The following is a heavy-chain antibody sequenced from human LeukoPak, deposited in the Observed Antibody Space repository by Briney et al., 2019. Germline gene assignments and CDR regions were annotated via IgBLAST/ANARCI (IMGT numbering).Heavy chain of an antibody. D-gene: IGHD5-12*01. V-gene: IGHV3-23*01. J-gene: IGHJ4*02. CDR3: AKDARSGYDLREGGFDY. Sequence: GGSLRLSCAASGFTFSSYAMSWVRQAPGKGLEWVSAISGSGGSTYYADSVKGRFTISRDNSKNTLYLQMNSLRAEDTAVYYCAKDARSGYDLREGGFDYWGQGTLVTVSS. CDR1: GFTFSSYA. CDR2: ISGSGGST.